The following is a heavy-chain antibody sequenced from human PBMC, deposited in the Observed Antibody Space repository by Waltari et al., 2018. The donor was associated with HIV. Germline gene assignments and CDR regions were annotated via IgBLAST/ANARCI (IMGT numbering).Heavy chain of an antibody. CDR3: ARDGPYSSGWYGSDY. V-gene: IGHV3-7*01. CDR2: IKQDGSEK. J-gene: IGHJ4*02. D-gene: IGHD6-19*01. Sequence: EVQLVESGGGLVQPGGSLRLSCAASGFTFGYSWMSWVRQAPGKGLEWVANIKQDGSEKYYVDSVKGRFTISRDNAKNSLYLQMNSLRAEDTAMYYCARDGPYSSGWYGSDYWGQGTLVTVSS. CDR1: GFTFGYSW.